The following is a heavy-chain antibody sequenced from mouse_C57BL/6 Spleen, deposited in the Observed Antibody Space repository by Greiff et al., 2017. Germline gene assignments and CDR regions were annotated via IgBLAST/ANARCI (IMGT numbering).Heavy chain of an antibody. CDR3: TGESQAWFAY. CDR2: IDPEDGDT. Sequence: VQLQQSGAELVRPGASVKLSCTASGFNIKDYYMHWVKQRPEQGLEWIGRIDPEDGDTEYAPQFQGKATMTADTSSNTAYLQLRSLTSEDAAVYYCTGESQAWFAYWGQGTLVTVSA. CDR1: GFNIKDYY. J-gene: IGHJ3*01. V-gene: IGHV14-1*01.